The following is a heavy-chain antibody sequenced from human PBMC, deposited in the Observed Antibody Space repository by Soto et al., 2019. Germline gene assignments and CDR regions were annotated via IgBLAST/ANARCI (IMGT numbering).Heavy chain of an antibody. CDR1: GFTFDDYG. CDR2: INWNGGST. D-gene: IGHD3-9*01. V-gene: IGHV3-20*04. CDR3: ARDYDILTGYTNWFDP. J-gene: IGHJ5*02. Sequence: GGSLSLSCAASGFTFDDYGMSWVRQAPGKGLEWVSGINWNGGSTGYADSVKGRFTISRDNAKNSLYLQMNSLRAEDTALYYCARDYDILTGYTNWFDPWGQGTLVTVSS.